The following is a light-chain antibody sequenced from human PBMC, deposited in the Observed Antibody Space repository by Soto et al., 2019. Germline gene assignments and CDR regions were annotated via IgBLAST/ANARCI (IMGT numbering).Light chain of an antibody. CDR2: KDS. V-gene: IGLV3-27*01. J-gene: IGLJ3*02. Sequence: SYELTQPSSVSVSPGQTARITCSGDVLAKKYARWFQQKPGQAPVLVIYKDSERPSGIPERFSGSSSGTTVTLTISGAQVEDEADYYCYSAADNNLWVFGGGTKVTVL. CDR3: YSAADNNLWV. CDR1: VLAKKY.